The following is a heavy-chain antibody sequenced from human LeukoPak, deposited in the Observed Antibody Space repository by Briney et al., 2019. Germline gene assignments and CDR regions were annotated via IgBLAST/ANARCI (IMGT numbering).Heavy chain of an antibody. CDR1: GYTFTNYA. J-gene: IGHJ6*03. Sequence: ASVKVSCKASGYTFTNYAMNWVRQAPGQGLEWMGWINTNTGNPTYAQGFTGRFVFSLDTSVSTAYLQISSLKTEDTAVYYCARDYANDVLYYYYHMDVWGKGTTVTVSS. V-gene: IGHV7-4-1*02. CDR2: INTNTGNP. CDR3: ARDYANDVLYYYYHMDV. D-gene: IGHD2-8*01.